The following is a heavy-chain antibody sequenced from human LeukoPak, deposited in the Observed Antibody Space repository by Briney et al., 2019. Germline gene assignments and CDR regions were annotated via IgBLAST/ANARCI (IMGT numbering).Heavy chain of an antibody. V-gene: IGHV4-59*01. CDR3: ARSTGSTMFIDY. J-gene: IGHJ4*02. Sequence: SETLSLTCTVSGGSISPYYWSWIRQPPRKGLEWRGYIYYSGNTDYNPSLKSRVAILVDTSKNQFSLKLSSVTAADTAVYYCARSTGSTMFIDYWGQGTLVTVSS. CDR1: GGSISPYY. CDR2: IYYSGNT. D-gene: IGHD3-10*02.